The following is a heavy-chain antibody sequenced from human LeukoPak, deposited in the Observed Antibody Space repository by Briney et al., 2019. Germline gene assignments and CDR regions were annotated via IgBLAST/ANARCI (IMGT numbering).Heavy chain of an antibody. J-gene: IGHJ4*02. V-gene: IGHV4-34*01. CDR1: DKSGSGYY. CDR3: ARETYSSGWFGIDY. Sequence: SETLSLTCAVYDKSGSGYYWTWFRQVPGKGLEWIGEIDQSGSTNYNPSLKSRVTISVDTSKNQFSLKLSSVTAADTAVYYCARETYSSGWFGIDYWGQGTLVTVSS. CDR2: IDQSGST. D-gene: IGHD6-19*01.